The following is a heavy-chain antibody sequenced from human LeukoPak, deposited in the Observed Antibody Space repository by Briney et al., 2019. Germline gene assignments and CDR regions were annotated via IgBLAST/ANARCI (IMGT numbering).Heavy chain of an antibody. J-gene: IGHJ4*02. CDR1: GFTFNGYG. CDR3: ARDQGITMVRGVIITYPTLDY. D-gene: IGHD3-10*01. Sequence: GGSLRLSCTASGFTFNGYGMNWVRQAPGKGLEWVSYISSTSSTIYYSDSVKGRFTISRDNAKNSLYLQMNSLRAEDTAVYYCARDQGITMVRGVIITYPTLDYWGQGTLVTVSS. V-gene: IGHV3-48*01. CDR2: ISSTSSTI.